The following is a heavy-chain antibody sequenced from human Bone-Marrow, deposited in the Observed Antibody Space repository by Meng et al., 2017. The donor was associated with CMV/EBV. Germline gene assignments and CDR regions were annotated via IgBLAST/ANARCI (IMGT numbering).Heavy chain of an antibody. V-gene: IGHV3-30*02. D-gene: IGHD2-2*01. CDR1: GFTFSSYG. CDR3: AREELGNCSSTSCYWFDY. J-gene: IGHJ4*02. CDR2: IRYDGSNK. Sequence: GESLKISCAASGFTFSSYGMHWVRQAPGKGLEWVAFIRYDGSNKYYADSVKGRFTISRDNSTNTLYLQMNSLRAEDTAVYYCAREELGNCSSTSCYWFDYWGQGTLVTVSS.